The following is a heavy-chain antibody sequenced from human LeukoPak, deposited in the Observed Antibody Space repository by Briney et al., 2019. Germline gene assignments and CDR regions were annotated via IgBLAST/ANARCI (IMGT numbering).Heavy chain of an antibody. CDR2: ISTSVGST. CDR1: GFTFSSFA. J-gene: IGHJ5*02. D-gene: IGHD6-13*01. CDR3: AKDYSSNWYNWFDP. Sequence: GGSLRLSCAASGFTFSSFAMSWVRQAPGKGLEWVSAISTSVGSTYYADSVKGRFTISKDNSKNTLYLQMNSLRAEDTAVYYCAKDYSSNWYNWFDPWGQGTLVTVSS. V-gene: IGHV3-23*01.